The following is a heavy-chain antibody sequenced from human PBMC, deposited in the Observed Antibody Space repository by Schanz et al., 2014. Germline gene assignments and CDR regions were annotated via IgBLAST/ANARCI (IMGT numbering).Heavy chain of an antibody. D-gene: IGHD2-2*01. CDR3: ARGTMPGTFDI. J-gene: IGHJ3*02. Sequence: QVQLVQSGAEMKKPGASVKVSCKASGYTLSAYSLHWVRQAPGQGLEWMGIVNPSVRGTHFAREFQGRVTVTSDTSTSTAYMELSSLRYEDTALYYCARGTMPGTFDIWGQGTMVTVSS. CDR2: VNPSVRGT. V-gene: IGHV1-46*01. CDR1: GYTLSAYS.